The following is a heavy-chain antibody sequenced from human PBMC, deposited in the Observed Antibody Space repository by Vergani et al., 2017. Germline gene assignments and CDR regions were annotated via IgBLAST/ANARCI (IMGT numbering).Heavy chain of an antibody. V-gene: IGHV4-59*01. D-gene: IGHD1-20*01. J-gene: IGHJ3*02. CDR2: IYYSGST. CDR3: ASGSITGTTGGAFDI. Sequence: QVQLPESGPGLVKPSETLSLTCTVSGGSISSYYWSWIRQPPGKGLEWIGYIYYSGSTNYNPSLKSRVTISVDTSKNQFSLKLSSVTAADTAVYYCASGSITGTTGGAFDIWGQGTMVTVSS. CDR1: GGSISSYY.